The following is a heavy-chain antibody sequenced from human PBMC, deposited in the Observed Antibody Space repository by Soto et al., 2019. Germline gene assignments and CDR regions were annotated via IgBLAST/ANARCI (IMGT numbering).Heavy chain of an antibody. J-gene: IGHJ4*02. CDR1: GDSISSGGYY. Sequence: QVQLQESGPGLVKPSQTLSLTCTVSGDSISSGGYYWSWIRQHPGKGLEWIGYIYYSGSTNYNPSRKGRVTISVDTSKNQFSLRLSSVTAADTAVYYCARSQVVAPAAILAYSGDRRNPYFDFWGQGTLVTVSS. CDR3: ARSQVVAPAAILAYSGDRRNPYFDF. CDR2: IYYSGST. V-gene: IGHV4-31*03. D-gene: IGHD2-2*02.